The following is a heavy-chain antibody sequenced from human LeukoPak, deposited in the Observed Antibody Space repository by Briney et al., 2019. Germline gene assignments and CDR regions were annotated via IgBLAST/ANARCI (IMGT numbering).Heavy chain of an antibody. V-gene: IGHV3-11*05. Sequence: GGSLRLSCAASGYIFSDYNINWIRQAPGKGLEWVSYINSRSTYTNYADSVKGRFTISRDNAKNSLYLQMNGLRAEDTAVYYCARERPRNYFDYWGQGTLVTVSS. D-gene: IGHD7-27*01. CDR2: INSRSTYT. J-gene: IGHJ4*02. CDR3: ARERPRNYFDY. CDR1: GYIFSDYN.